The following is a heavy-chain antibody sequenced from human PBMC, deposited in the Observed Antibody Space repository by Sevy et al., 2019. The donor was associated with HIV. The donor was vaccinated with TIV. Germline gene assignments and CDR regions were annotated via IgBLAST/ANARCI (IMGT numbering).Heavy chain of an antibody. Sequence: GGSPRLSCVASQFNFDTYAIHWVRQAPGKGLEWVAMIWYDGSSKEYAESVKGRFAISRDNSQNTAFLQMNSLRAEDTGVYYCATNMVHAGAYDSYFNFWGQGSLVTVSS. CDR1: QFNFDTYA. CDR3: ATNMVHAGAYDSYFNF. D-gene: IGHD3-10*01. V-gene: IGHV3-33*01. J-gene: IGHJ4*02. CDR2: IWYDGSSK.